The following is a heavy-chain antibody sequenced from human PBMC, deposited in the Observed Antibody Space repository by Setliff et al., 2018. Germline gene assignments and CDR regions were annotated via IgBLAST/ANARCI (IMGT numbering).Heavy chain of an antibody. D-gene: IGHD3-22*01. CDR2: IYSSGTT. J-gene: IGHJ6*03. CDR1: GDSISPYY. CDR3: ARARWSGGYYSGDKYYMDV. V-gene: IGHV4-59*08. Sequence: SETLSLTCTVSGDSISPYYWNWIRQSPGKGLEWIGYIYSSGTTDYNPSLKSRVTISLDSSRKQFSLEMTSLSAADTAIYYCARARWSGGYYSGDKYYMDVWGKGATGTVSS.